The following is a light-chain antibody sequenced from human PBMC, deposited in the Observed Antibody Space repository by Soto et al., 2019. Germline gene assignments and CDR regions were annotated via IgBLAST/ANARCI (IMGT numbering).Light chain of an antibody. CDR3: NKPNSFPWP. CDR1: QGISSW. J-gene: IGKJ1*01. CDR2: AAS. V-gene: IGKV1D-12*01. Sequence: DIQMTQSPSSVSASVGDRVTITCRAGQGISSWLAWYQQKPGKAPKLLIYAASSLQSGVPSRFSGSEPGTDFPLTTSSLQPEDFAPYNCNKPNSFPWPFGQGTKVEIK.